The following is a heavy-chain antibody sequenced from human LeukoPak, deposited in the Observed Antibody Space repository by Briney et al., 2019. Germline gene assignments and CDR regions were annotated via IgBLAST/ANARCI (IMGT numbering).Heavy chain of an antibody. Sequence: ASVKVSCKASGYTFTSYGISWVRQAPGQGLEWMGWISAYNGNTNYAQKLQGRVTMTTDTSTSTAYMELRSLRSDDTAVYYCARDRGDPYDFWSGYCDYWGQVTLVTVSS. CDR3: ARDRGDPYDFWSGYCDY. J-gene: IGHJ4*02. CDR2: ISAYNGNT. CDR1: GYTFTSYG. V-gene: IGHV1-18*01. D-gene: IGHD3-3*01.